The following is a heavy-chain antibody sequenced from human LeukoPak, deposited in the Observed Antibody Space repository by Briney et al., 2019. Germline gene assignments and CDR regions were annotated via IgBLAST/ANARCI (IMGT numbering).Heavy chain of an antibody. J-gene: IGHJ4*02. CDR1: GFSFSSDW. V-gene: IGHV3-74*01. CDR2: INSDGSRT. CDR3: APFSGDLINLDY. Sequence: PRGSLRLSCAASGFSFSSDWMHWVRQDPGKGLVWVSRINSDGSRTNYADSVRGRLTISRDNAKNTLYLQMSSLRDEDTAVYYCAPFSGDLINLDYWGPGTLVTVSS. D-gene: IGHD3-10*01.